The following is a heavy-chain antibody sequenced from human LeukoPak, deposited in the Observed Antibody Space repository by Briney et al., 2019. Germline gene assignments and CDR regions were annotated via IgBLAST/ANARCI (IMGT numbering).Heavy chain of an antibody. J-gene: IGHJ4*01. D-gene: IGHD5-12*01. CDR3: GVRRPRGYSGYVIDY. CDR1: GFTFSSYW. V-gene: IGHV3-74*01. CDR2: INYDGTTT. Sequence: PGGSLRLSCAASGFTFSSYWMHWVRQAPGKGRVWISRINYDGTTTSYADSVKGRFTISRDNAKNTLYLQMNSLRAEDTAPLYIGVRRPRGYSGYVIDYRGDRTPITLSP.